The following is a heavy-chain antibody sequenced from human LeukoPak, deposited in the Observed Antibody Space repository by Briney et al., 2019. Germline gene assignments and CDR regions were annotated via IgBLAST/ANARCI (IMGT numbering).Heavy chain of an antibody. CDR1: GGTFSSYA. CDR2: IIPIFGTA. J-gene: IGHJ6*03. D-gene: IGHD6-6*01. Sequence: ASVKVSCKASGGTFSSYAISWVRQAPGQGLEWMGGIIPIFGTANYAQKFQGRVTITADESTSTAYMELSSLRSEDTAVYYCARDFRASSSLYMDVWGKGTTVTVSS. CDR3: ARDFRASSSLYMDV. V-gene: IGHV1-69*13.